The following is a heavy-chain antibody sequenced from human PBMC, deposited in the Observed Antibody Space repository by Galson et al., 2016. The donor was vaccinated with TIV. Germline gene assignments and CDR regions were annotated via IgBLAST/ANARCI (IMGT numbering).Heavy chain of an antibody. J-gene: IGHJ4*02. CDR2: ISLSGDDT. CDR1: GFTFSSFP. V-gene: IGHV3-23*01. Sequence: SLRLSCAASGFTFSSFPMSWVRQAPGKGLEWVSTISLSGDDTYYADSVRGRFTISRDNSKNTLSLQMNSLRADDTAIYYCARTLVDIVIAPAATPGYYFDYWGQGTLVTVSS. CDR3: ARTLVDIVIAPAATPGYYFDY. D-gene: IGHD2-2*02.